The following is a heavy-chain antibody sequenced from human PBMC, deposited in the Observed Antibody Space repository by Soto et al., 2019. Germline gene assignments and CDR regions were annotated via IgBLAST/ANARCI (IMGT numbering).Heavy chain of an antibody. J-gene: IGHJ4*02. V-gene: IGHV2-26*01. Sequence: SGPTLVNPTETLTLTCTVSGFSLSNARMGVSWIRQPPGKALEWLAHIFSNDEKSYSTSLKSRLTISKDTSKSQVVLTMTNMDPVDTATYYCARMGSFWSGDDPFDYWGQGTLVTVSS. D-gene: IGHD3-3*01. CDR1: GFSLSNARMG. CDR2: IFSNDEK. CDR3: ARMGSFWSGDDPFDY.